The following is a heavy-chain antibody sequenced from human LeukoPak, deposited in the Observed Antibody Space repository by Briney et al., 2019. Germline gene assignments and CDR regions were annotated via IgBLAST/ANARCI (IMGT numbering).Heavy chain of an antibody. CDR1: GFSFSDAW. Sequence: GGSLRLSCAASGFSFSDAWMNWVRQAPGKGLEWVGFIRSKAYGGTTEYAASVEGRFTISRDDSKSIAYLQMNSLKTEDTAVYYCTRVIVVVTAKHFDYWGQGTLVTVSS. CDR3: TRVIVVVTAKHFDY. V-gene: IGHV3-49*04. CDR2: IRSKAYGGTT. D-gene: IGHD2-21*02. J-gene: IGHJ4*02.